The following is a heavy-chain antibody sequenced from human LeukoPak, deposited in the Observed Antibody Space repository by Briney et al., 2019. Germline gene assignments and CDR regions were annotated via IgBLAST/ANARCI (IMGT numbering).Heavy chain of an antibody. CDR2: IYSGGST. Sequence: PGGSLRLSFAASRFTVSSNYMNWVRQAPGKGLEWVSVIYSGGSTYYADSVKGRFTISRDNSKNTLYVQMNSLRVEDTAVYYCARSGEAGTFDYWGQGTLVTVST. CDR1: RFTVSSNY. CDR3: ARSGEAGTFDY. J-gene: IGHJ4*02. V-gene: IGHV3-66*01. D-gene: IGHD6-13*01.